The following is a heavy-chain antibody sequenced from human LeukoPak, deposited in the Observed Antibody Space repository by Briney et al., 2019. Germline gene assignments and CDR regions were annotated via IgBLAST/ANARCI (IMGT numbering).Heavy chain of an antibody. CDR1: GFTFSSYA. V-gene: IGHV3-23*01. CDR2: ISGSGGST. J-gene: IGHJ4*02. Sequence: GGSLRLSCAASGFTFSSYAMSWVRQAPGKGLEWVSGISGSGGSTDYADSVKGRFTISRDNSKNTVDLQMNSLRAEDTAVYYCAKAGYSHTTGRFDYWGQGTLVTVSS. D-gene: IGHD5-18*01. CDR3: AKAGYSHTTGRFDY.